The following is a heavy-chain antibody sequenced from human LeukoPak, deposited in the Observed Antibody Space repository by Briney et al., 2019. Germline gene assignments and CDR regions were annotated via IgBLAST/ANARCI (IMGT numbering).Heavy chain of an antibody. CDR1: GFTFSNFW. CDR3: ARGDDFSGDH. V-gene: IGHV3-7*04. D-gene: IGHD1-1*01. CDR2: IHPEGNEK. Sequence: GGSLRLSCVVSGFTFSNFWMSWVRQAPGRGLEWVANIHPEGNEKYHVESVKGRFTISRDNTKNLLFLQMNGLRVEDTAVYYCARGDDFSGDHWGQGTLVTVSS. J-gene: IGHJ4*02.